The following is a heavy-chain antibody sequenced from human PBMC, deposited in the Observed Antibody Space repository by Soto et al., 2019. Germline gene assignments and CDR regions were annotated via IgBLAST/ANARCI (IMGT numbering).Heavy chain of an antibody. V-gene: IGHV3-7*04. D-gene: IGHD1-20*01. CDR3: ARDVGYNRQDY. J-gene: IGHJ4*02. CDR1: GLTFSSSW. CDR2: IKQDGSQA. Sequence: PGGSLRLSCAASGLTFSSSWMSWVRQAPGKGLERVANIKQDGSQAYYLDSVKGRFTISRDNAKNSLFLQMNSLRAEDTAVYYSARDVGYNRQDYWGLGTLVTVS.